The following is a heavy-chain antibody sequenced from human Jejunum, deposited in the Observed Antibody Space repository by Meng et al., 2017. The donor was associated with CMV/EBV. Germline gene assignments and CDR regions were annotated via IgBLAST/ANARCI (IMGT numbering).Heavy chain of an antibody. V-gene: IGHV3-7*01. CDR2: IKQDGSEK. D-gene: IGHD4-17*01. CDR1: FSFTSYE. Sequence: FSFTSYEFNWVRQAPGKGLEWVANIKQDGSEKYYVDSVKGRFIISRDNANNSLYLQMNSLRAEDTAVYYCARNPVTNRRGSHFDYWGQGTLVTVSS. J-gene: IGHJ4*02. CDR3: ARNPVTNRRGSHFDY.